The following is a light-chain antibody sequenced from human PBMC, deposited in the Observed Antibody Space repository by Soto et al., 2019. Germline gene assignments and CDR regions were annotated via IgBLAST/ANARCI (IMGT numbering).Light chain of an antibody. V-gene: IGKV1-39*01. CDR1: QTIKNY. Sequence: DIHMSQSPSSLSASVGYSVTITCRASQTIKNYLNWYQQKPGRAPSLLIFDASTLHSGVPSRFSGSGSGTDFTLTISSLQPDDFATYYCQQFAISTTFGQGTKVDI. CDR2: DAS. CDR3: QQFAISTT. J-gene: IGKJ1*01.